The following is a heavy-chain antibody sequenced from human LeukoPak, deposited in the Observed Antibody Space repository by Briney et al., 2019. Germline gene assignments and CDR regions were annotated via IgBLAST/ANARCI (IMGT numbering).Heavy chain of an antibody. D-gene: IGHD3-10*01. J-gene: IGHJ3*02. Sequence: PSETLSLTCAVYGGSFSGYYWSWIRQPPGKGLEWIGEINHSGSTNYNPSLKSRVTISVDTSKNQFSLKLSSVTAADTAVYYCARYGLQFDAFDIWGQGTMVTVSS. CDR1: GGSFSGYY. CDR2: INHSGST. V-gene: IGHV4-34*01. CDR3: ARYGLQFDAFDI.